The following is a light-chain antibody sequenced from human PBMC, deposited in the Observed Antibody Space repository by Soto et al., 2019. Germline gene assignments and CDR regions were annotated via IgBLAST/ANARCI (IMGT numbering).Light chain of an antibody. V-gene: IGKV3-11*01. CDR1: QSVSRY. J-gene: IGKJ2*01. Sequence: EIVLTQSPATLSLSPGERATLSCRASQSVSRYLAWYQQKPGQAPRLLIYDASSRATGIPARFSGSGSGTDFTLTIASLEPEDLAVYYCQQPYTFGQGTKLEIK. CDR3: QQPYT. CDR2: DAS.